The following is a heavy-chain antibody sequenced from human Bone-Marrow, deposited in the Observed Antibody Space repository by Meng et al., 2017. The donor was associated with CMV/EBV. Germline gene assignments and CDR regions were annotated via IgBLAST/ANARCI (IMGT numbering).Heavy chain of an antibody. V-gene: IGHV4-31*03. CDR1: GGSISSGGYY. CDR3: ARAVCSSTSCYPYYYYGMDV. D-gene: IGHD2-2*01. J-gene: IGHJ6*02. Sequence: SETLSLTCTVSGGSISSGGYYWSWIRQHPGKGLEWIGYIYYSGSTYYNPSLKSRVTISVDTSKNQFSLKLSSVTAADTAVYYCARAVCSSTSCYPYYYYGMDVWGQGTTVTVS. CDR2: IYYSGST.